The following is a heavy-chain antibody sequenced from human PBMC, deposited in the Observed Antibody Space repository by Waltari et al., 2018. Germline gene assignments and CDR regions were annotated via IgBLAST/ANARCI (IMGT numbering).Heavy chain of an antibody. J-gene: IGHJ3*02. V-gene: IGHV4-59*12. CDR2: VSDIGST. CDR3: ARPRSTYGNDAFDI. Sequence: QVQLQESGPGLVKPSETLSLTCSVSGGSIYRYYWSWLRQPPGKGLEWIGYVSDIGSTNYNPSLKSRVTISVDRSKNQFSLKVNSVTAADTAVYYCARPRSTYGNDAFDIWGQGTMVTVSS. CDR1: GGSIYRYY. D-gene: IGHD4-17*01.